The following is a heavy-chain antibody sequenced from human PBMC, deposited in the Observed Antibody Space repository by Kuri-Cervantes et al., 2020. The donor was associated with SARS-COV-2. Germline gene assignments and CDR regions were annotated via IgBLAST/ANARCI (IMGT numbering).Heavy chain of an antibody. CDR2: ITYNSVGT. V-gene: IGHV3-43*01. CDR1: GFTFNDYS. Sequence: GGSLRLSCAASGFTFNDYSMLWVRQAPGKGLEWVSLITYNSVGTYYADSVKGRFTIPRDNSKNSLYLQMNSLRAEDTALYFCAKVGYSSSLDYWGQGTLVTVSS. D-gene: IGHD6-13*01. CDR3: AKVGYSSSLDY. J-gene: IGHJ4*02.